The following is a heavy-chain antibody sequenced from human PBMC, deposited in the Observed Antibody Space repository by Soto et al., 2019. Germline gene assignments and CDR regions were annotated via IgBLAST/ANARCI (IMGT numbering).Heavy chain of an antibody. CDR3: ARLGITAIPIPKPFDY. Sequence: SETLSLTCTVSGGSISSSSYYWGWIRQPPGKGLEWIGSIYYSGSTYYNPSLKSRVTISVDTSKNQFSLKLSSVTAADTAVYYCARLGITAIPIPKPFDYWGQGTLVTVSS. CDR1: GGSISSSSYY. CDR2: IYYSGST. J-gene: IGHJ4*02. V-gene: IGHV4-39*01. D-gene: IGHD5-18*01.